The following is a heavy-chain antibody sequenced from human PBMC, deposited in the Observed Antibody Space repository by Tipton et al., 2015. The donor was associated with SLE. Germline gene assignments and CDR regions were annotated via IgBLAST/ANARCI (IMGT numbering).Heavy chain of an antibody. V-gene: IGHV4-61*02. CDR1: GGSISRGSYY. D-gene: IGHD6-13*01. J-gene: IGHJ4*02. Sequence: TLSLTCTVSGGSISRGSYYWSWIRQPAGKGLEWIGRIYTSGSTNYNPSLKSRVTISVDTSKNQFSLKLSSVTAADTAVYYCARGPDGSSWSGYYFDYWGQGTLVTVSS. CDR2: IYTSGST. CDR3: ARGPDGSSWSGYYFDY.